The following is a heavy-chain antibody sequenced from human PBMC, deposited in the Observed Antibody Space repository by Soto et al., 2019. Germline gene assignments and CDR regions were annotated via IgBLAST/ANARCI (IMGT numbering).Heavy chain of an antibody. J-gene: IGHJ6*03. V-gene: IGHV4-4*02. CDR3: ARGGYYFYMDV. Sequence: QVQLQESGPGLVEPSETLSLTCAVSGGSISISNWWSWVRQTPGKGLEWIGQIHHSGSTNYSPSLTSRVTISVDKSKNQFSLKMNSVTAADTAVYYCARGGYYFYMDVWGKGTTVTVSS. CDR1: GGSISISNW. CDR2: IHHSGST. D-gene: IGHD1-26*01.